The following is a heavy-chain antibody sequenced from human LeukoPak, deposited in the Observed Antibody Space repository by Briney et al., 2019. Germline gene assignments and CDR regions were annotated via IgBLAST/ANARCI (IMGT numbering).Heavy chain of an antibody. D-gene: IGHD4-23*01. V-gene: IGHV4-30-2*01. J-gene: IGHJ4*02. Sequence: PSETLSLTCAVSGGSISSGGYSWSWIRQPPGKGLEWIGYIYHSGSTYYNPSLKSRVTISVDRSKNQFSLKLSSVTAADTAVYYCARARLRWSSYYFDYWGQGTLVTVSS. CDR2: IYHSGST. CDR1: GGSISSGGYS. CDR3: ARARLRWSSYYFDY.